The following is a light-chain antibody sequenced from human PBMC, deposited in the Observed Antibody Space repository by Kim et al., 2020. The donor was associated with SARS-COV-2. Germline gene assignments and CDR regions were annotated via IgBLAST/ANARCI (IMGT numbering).Light chain of an antibody. Sequence: GQRVTIPCSGRSSNIGSTTVNWYPQLPGTAPKLVIYSNIQRPSGVPDRFSGSKSGTSASLAISGLQSEDEADYYCAAWDDSLNGVVFGGGTQLTVL. CDR1: SSNIGSTT. CDR3: AAWDDSLNGVV. V-gene: IGLV1-44*01. CDR2: SNI. J-gene: IGLJ2*01.